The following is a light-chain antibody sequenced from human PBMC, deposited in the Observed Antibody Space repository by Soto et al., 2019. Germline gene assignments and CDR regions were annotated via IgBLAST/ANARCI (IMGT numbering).Light chain of an antibody. CDR2: GNN. CDR1: SSNIGAGYD. Sequence: QSALTRPPSVSGAPGQRVTISCTGSSSNIGAGYDVHWYQQLPGTAPKLLIYGNNNRPSGVPDRFSGSESGTSASLAIAGLQAEDEADYYCQSFDSSLSGSVFGGGTKVTVL. J-gene: IGLJ3*02. V-gene: IGLV1-40*01. CDR3: QSFDSSLSGSV.